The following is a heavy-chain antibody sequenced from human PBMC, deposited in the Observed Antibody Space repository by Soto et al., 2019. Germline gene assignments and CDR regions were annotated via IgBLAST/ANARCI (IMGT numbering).Heavy chain of an antibody. V-gene: IGHV4-30-4*01. D-gene: IGHD3-9*01. CDR2: IYYSGST. Sequence: SETLSLTCTVSGGSISSGDYYWSWIRQPPGKGLEWIGYIYYSGSTYYNPSLRSRVTISVDTSKNQFSLKLSSVTAADTAVYYCARGLTYYDILTGYSLPLDVWGQGTTVTVSS. CDR1: GGSISSGDYY. J-gene: IGHJ6*02. CDR3: ARGLTYYDILTGYSLPLDV.